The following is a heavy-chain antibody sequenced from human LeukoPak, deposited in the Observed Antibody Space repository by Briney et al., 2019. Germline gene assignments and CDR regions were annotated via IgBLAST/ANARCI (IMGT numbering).Heavy chain of an antibody. CDR3: ARDGGDSSGFYNWFDP. Sequence: SETLSLTCTVSGGSISSYYWSWIRQPAGKGLEWIGRIYTSGSTNYNPSLKSRVTMSVDTSKNQFSLKLSSVTAADTAVYYRARDGGDSSGFYNWFDPWGQGTLVTVSS. CDR1: GGSISSYY. D-gene: IGHD3-22*01. CDR2: IYTSGST. V-gene: IGHV4-4*07. J-gene: IGHJ5*02.